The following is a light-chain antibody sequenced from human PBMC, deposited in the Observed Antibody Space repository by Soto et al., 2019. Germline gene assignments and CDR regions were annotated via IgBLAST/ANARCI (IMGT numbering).Light chain of an antibody. Sequence: IQLTQSPSSLSASVGDRVTITCRASQGISIYLAWYQQKPGTAPKFLIYAASTLQRGGPSRFSGSGSGTDFTLTISSLHPEDFDTDFCHQLKSYPPTFGQGTELEIK. V-gene: IGKV1-9*01. CDR1: QGISIY. J-gene: IGKJ2*01. CDR3: HQLKSYPPT. CDR2: AAS.